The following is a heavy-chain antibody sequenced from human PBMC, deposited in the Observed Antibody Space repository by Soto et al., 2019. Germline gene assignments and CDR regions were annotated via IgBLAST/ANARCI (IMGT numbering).Heavy chain of an antibody. Sequence: HLQESGPGLVKPSGTLSLTCDVSGGSISSSSWWTWVRQSPGKGLEWIVELYHAGSPNYNPSFQSRITILADKSKNHFSLRLTSVTAADTAIYYCARGLSFRGDFDVWGQGTTVTVSS. CDR3: ARGLSFRGDFDV. CDR1: GGSISSSSW. V-gene: IGHV4-4*02. CDR2: LYHAGSP. J-gene: IGHJ3*01. D-gene: IGHD2-21*02.